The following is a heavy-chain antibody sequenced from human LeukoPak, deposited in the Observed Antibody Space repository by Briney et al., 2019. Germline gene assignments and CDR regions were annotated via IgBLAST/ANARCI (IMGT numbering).Heavy chain of an antibody. D-gene: IGHD2-15*01. Sequence: PGGSLRLSCAASGFTFSSYAMSWVRQAPGKGLEWVSSICTSSSYIYYADSVKGRFTLSRDNARNSLYLQMNTLRAEDTAVYSCARGADGVSSNSRGWFDPWGQGSLVTVSS. J-gene: IGHJ5*02. CDR3: ARGADGVSSNSRGWFDP. CDR1: GFTFSSYA. V-gene: IGHV3-21*01. CDR2: ICTSSSYI.